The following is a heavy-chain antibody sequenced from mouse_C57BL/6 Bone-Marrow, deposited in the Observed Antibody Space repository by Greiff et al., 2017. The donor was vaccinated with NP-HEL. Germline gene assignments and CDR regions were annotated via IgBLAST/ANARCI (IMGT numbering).Heavy chain of an antibody. Sequence: VQLQQSGPELVKPGASVKIPCKASGYTFTDYNMDWVKQSHGKSLEWIGDINPNNGGTIYNQKFKGKATLTVDKSSSTAYMELRSLTSEDTAVYYCARGGKNPLFYAMDYWGQGTSVTVSS. CDR3: ARGGKNPLFYAMDY. CDR1: GYTFTDYN. CDR2: INPNNGGT. J-gene: IGHJ4*01. D-gene: IGHD6-5*01. V-gene: IGHV1-18*01.